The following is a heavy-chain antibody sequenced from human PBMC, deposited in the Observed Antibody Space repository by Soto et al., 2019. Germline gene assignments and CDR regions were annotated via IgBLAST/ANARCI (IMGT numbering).Heavy chain of an antibody. CDR3: ARVYWQWLGKNGFDP. CDR2: IIPIFGTA. Sequence: QVQLVQSGAEVKKPGSSVKVSCKASGGTFSSYAISWVRQAPGQGLEWMGGIIPIFGTANYAQKFQGRVTINADKSTSTAYMELSSLRSEDTAVYYCARVYWQWLGKNGFDPWGQGTLVTVSS. D-gene: IGHD6-19*01. J-gene: IGHJ5*02. V-gene: IGHV1-69*06. CDR1: GGTFSSYA.